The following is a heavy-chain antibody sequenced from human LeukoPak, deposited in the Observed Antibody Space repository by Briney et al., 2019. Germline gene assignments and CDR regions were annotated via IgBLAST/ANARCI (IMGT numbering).Heavy chain of an antibody. Sequence: GASVKVSCKASGYSFTGHYMHWVRQAPGQRLEWMGWINAGNGNTKYSQEFQGRVTITRDTSASTAYMELSSLRSEDMAVYYCARSYNWNYSPLDYWGQGTLVTVSS. V-gene: IGHV1-3*03. D-gene: IGHD1-7*01. J-gene: IGHJ4*02. CDR1: GYSFTGHY. CDR3: ARSYNWNYSPLDY. CDR2: INAGNGNT.